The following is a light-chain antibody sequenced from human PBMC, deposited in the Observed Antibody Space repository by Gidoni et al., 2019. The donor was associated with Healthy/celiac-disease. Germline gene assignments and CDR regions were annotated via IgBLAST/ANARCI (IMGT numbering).Light chain of an antibody. V-gene: IGKV1-12*01. CDR2: AAS. CDR1: QGISSW. CDR3: QQANSFPWT. Sequence: DIHMTQSPSSVSASVGDRVTITCRASQGISSWLAWYPQKPGKAPKLLIYAASSLQSGVPSRFSGSGSGTDFTLTISSLQPEDFATYYCQQANSFPWTFGQGTKVEIK. J-gene: IGKJ1*01.